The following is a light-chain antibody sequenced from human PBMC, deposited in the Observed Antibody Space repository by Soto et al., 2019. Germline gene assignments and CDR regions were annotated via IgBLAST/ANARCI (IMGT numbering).Light chain of an antibody. J-gene: IGLJ2*01. CDR3: AAWDDTLRARV. CDR1: NSNIGRND. Sequence: QSVLAQPPSASGTPGQRVTISCSGSNSNIGRNDVTWYQQVPGTAPQCLIYSNDQRPSGVPDRISGSRSGTSASLAISGLQSGDEAAYYSAAWDDTLRARVFGGGTKVTVL. CDR2: SND. V-gene: IGLV1-44*01.